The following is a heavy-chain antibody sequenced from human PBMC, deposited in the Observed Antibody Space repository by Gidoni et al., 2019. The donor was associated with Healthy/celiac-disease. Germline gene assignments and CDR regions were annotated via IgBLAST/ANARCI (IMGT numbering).Heavy chain of an antibody. CDR1: GFTFSSYA. V-gene: IGHV3-23*01. CDR2: ISGRGGST. Sequence: EVQLLASGGGLVQPGVSLRLSCAASGFTFSSYAMSWVRQAPGKGLEWVSAISGRGGSTYYADSVKGRFTISRDNSKNTLYLQMNSLRAEDTAVYYCAKHGAVIPYYFDYWGQGTLVTVSS. CDR3: AKHGAVIPYYFDY. D-gene: IGHD3-16*01. J-gene: IGHJ4*02.